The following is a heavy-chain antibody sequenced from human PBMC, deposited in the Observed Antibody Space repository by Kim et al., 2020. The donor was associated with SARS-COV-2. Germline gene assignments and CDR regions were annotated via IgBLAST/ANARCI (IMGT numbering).Heavy chain of an antibody. CDR3: ARSLSPTTWFGELLYFDY. Sequence: GGSLRLSCAASGFTFSSYGMHWVRQAPGKGLEWVAVISYDGSNKYYADSVKGRFTISRDNAKNSLYLQMNSLRAEDTAVYYCARSLSPTTWFGELLYFDYWGQGTLVTVSS. J-gene: IGHJ4*02. CDR1: GFTFSSYG. D-gene: IGHD3-10*01. V-gene: IGHV3-30*03. CDR2: ISYDGSNK.